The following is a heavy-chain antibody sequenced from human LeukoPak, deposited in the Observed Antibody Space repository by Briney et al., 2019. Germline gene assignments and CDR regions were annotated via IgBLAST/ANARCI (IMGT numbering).Heavy chain of an antibody. CDR1: GFTFSSYW. CDR2: ISYDGSNK. Sequence: PGGSLRLSCAASGFTFSSYWMSWVRQAPGKGLEWVAVISYDGSNKYYADSVKGRFTISRDNSKNTLYLQMNSLRAEDTAVYYCARNDFWSGYYPYYFDYWGQGTLVTVSS. D-gene: IGHD3-3*01. J-gene: IGHJ4*02. V-gene: IGHV3-30-3*01. CDR3: ARNDFWSGYYPYYFDY.